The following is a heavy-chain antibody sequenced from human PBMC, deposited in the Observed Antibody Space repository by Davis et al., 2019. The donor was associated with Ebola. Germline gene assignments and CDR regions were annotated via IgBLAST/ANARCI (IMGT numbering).Heavy chain of an antibody. V-gene: IGHV3-21*01. CDR1: GFTFSSYS. CDR2: ISSSSSYI. D-gene: IGHD6-13*01. CDR3: AREGAAAAYSWYMYYYYYMDV. J-gene: IGHJ6*03. Sequence: GESLKISCAASGFTFSSYSMNWVRQAPGKGLEWVSSISSSSSYIYYADSVKGRFTISRDNAKNSLYLQMNSLRAEDTAVYYCAREGAAAAYSWYMYYYYYMDVWGKGTTVTVSS.